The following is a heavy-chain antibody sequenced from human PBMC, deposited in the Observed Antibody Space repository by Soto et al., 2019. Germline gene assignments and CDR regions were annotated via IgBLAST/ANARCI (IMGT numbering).Heavy chain of an antibody. CDR3: ASYLKLPTIWFGPYYYYGMDV. CDR2: IWYDGSNK. Sequence: PGGPLRLSCAASGFTFSSYGMHWVRQAPDKGLEWVAVIWYDGSNKYYADSVKGRFTISRYNSKNTLYLQMNRLRAEDTAVYYCASYLKLPTIWFGPYYYYGMDVWGQGTTVTVS. CDR1: GFTFSSYG. V-gene: IGHV3-33*01. J-gene: IGHJ6*02. D-gene: IGHD3-10*01.